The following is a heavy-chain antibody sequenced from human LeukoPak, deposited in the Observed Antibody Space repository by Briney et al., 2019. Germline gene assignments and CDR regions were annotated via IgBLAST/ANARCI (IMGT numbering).Heavy chain of an antibody. V-gene: IGHV3-49*04. D-gene: IGHD6-13*01. Sequence: GGSLRLSCTASGFTFGDYAMSWVSQAPGKGRGWVGFIRRKAYGGTTEYAASVKGRFTISRDDSKSIAYLQMNSLKTEDTAVYYCTRAGAAAVWYHYYYGMDVWGQGTTVTVSS. CDR2: IRRKAYGGTT. J-gene: IGHJ6*02. CDR3: TRAGAAAVWYHYYYGMDV. CDR1: GFTFGDYA.